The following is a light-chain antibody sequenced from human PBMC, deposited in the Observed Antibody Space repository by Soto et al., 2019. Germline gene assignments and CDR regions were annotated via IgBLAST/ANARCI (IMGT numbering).Light chain of an antibody. J-gene: IGKJ1*01. Sequence: DIQMTQSPSSLSAPVGDRVTITCRASQSISSYLNWYQQKPGKAPKLLIYAASSLQSGVPSRFSGSGSGTDFTLTISSLQPEDYATYYCQQSYSTFPPCGQGTKVDIK. CDR2: AAS. CDR1: QSISSY. V-gene: IGKV1-39*01. CDR3: QQSYSTFPP.